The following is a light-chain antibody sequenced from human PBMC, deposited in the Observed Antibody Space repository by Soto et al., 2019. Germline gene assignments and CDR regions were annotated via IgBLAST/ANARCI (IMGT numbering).Light chain of an antibody. CDR2: GNT. V-gene: IGLV1-40*01. J-gene: IGLJ2*01. CDR3: LSFDSSLSVV. CDR1: SYNIGAGYD. Sequence: QSVLTQPPSVSGAPGQRVTISCIGSSYNIGAGYDVHWYQQLPGRATKLLIYGNTNRPSGVPYRFSGSKSGTSASLSITGLQSEYQADYYCLSFDSSLSVVFGGGTKLTVL.